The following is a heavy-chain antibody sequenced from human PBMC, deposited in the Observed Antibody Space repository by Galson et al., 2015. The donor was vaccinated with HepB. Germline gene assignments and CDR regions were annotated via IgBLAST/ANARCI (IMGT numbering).Heavy chain of an antibody. CDR3: AKDPYLYSAVSDNMAGFDY. D-gene: IGHD6-19*01. V-gene: IGHV3-30*18. Sequence: PLRDYCLAPAVTFNIHVMHCVPQAPGKGLEWVRVISYDGDNKHFAASVKGRFTISTDNSKITVSLQMNSLSAEDTAVYYCAKDPYLYSAVSDNMAGFDYWGQGTLVTVSS. CDR1: AVTFNIHV. J-gene: IGHJ4*02. CDR2: ISYDGDNK.